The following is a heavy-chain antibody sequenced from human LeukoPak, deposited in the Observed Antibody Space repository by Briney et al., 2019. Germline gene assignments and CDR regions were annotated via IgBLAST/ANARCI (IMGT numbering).Heavy chain of an antibody. D-gene: IGHD3-3*01. CDR1: GYSISSGYY. CDR2: IYHSGST. Sequence: SETLSLTCAVSGYSISSGYYWGWIRRPPGKGLEWIGSIYHSGSTYYNPSLKSRVTISVDTSKNQFSLKLSSVTAADTAVYYCRSWDRSFWSGYRPFDYWGQGTLVTVSS. CDR3: RSWDRSFWSGYRPFDY. J-gene: IGHJ4*02. V-gene: IGHV4-38-2*01.